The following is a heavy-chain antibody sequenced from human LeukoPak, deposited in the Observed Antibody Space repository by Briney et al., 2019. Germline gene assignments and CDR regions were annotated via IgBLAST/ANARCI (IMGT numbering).Heavy chain of an antibody. D-gene: IGHD2-2*01. Sequence: GGSLRLSCAASGFTVSSNYMNWVRQAPGKGLEWVSHISASGDSTYYADSVKGRFTISRDSSKNTLSLQMNSLRAEDTAVYYCAKIPKGGYFDYWGQGTLVTVSS. CDR1: GFTVSSNY. CDR2: ISASGDST. J-gene: IGHJ4*02. CDR3: AKIPKGGYFDY. V-gene: IGHV3-23*01.